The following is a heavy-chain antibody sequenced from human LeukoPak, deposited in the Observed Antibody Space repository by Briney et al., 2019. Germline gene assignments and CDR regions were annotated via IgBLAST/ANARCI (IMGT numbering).Heavy chain of an antibody. Sequence: PGGSLRLSCVASGFSVSSHAMHWVRQAPGKGLEWVASFTYDESEKFYGDPVKGRFTISRDISRNTVYLQMNSLRAEDTAIYSCAKGTSGSSHSAGHYWGQGTLVTVSS. D-gene: IGHD2-15*01. CDR2: FTYDESEK. V-gene: IGHV3-30*04. J-gene: IGHJ4*02. CDR1: GFSVSSHA. CDR3: AKGTSGSSHSAGHY.